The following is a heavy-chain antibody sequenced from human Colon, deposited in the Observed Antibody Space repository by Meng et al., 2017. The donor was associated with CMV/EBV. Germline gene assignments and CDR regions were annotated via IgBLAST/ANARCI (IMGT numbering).Heavy chain of an antibody. CDR1: GFTFNAYW. V-gene: IGHV3-21*06. CDR3: VRDTISGVVAFDY. J-gene: IGHJ4*02. CDR2: IVSSSTYI. Sequence: GESLKISCAASGFTFNAYWMHWVRQVPGKGLEWVSSIVSSSTYIFYADSVKGRFTISRDNAKNLLYLQMNSLRAEDTGIYYCVRDTISGVVAFDYWGQGTLVTVSS. D-gene: IGHD3-3*01.